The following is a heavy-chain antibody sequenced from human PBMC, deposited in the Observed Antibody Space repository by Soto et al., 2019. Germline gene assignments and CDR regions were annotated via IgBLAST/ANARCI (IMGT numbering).Heavy chain of an antibody. CDR3: AKDTAMVGGYFDY. CDR2: ISYDGSNK. V-gene: IGHV3-30*18. J-gene: IGHJ4*02. D-gene: IGHD5-18*01. CDR1: GFTFSSYG. Sequence: GGSLRLSCAASGFTFSSYGMHWVRQAPGKGLEWVAVISYDGSNKYYADSVKGRFTISRDNSKNTLYLQMNSLRAEDTAVYYCAKDTAMVGGYFDYWGQGTLDTVSS.